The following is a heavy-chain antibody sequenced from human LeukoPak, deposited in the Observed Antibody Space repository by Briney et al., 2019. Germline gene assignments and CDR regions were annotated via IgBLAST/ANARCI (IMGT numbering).Heavy chain of an antibody. CDR3: ASDYPRYFYYMDV. V-gene: IGHV3-53*01. CDR2: IYSGGST. Sequence: GGSLRLSCAASGFTVSSNYMSWVRQAPGKGLEWVSVIYSGGSTYYADSVKGRFTISRDNSRNTLYLQLNSLRAADTAIYYCASDYPRYFYYMDVWGKGTTVTVSS. CDR1: GFTVSSNY. J-gene: IGHJ6*03.